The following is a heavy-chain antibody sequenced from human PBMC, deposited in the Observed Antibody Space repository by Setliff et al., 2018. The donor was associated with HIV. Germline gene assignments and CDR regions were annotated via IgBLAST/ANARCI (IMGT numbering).Heavy chain of an antibody. CDR2: IHTSGRT. Sequence: SSETLSLTCAVSGVSINSGTYYTYYWTWIRQPAGKGLEWIGHIHTSGRTTYNPSLRSRVTISVDTSKNQLSLKLSSVTAADAAVYYCARESYFYYFDYWGQGRLVTVSS. V-gene: IGHV4-61*09. D-gene: IGHD3-10*01. J-gene: IGHJ4*02. CDR1: GVSINSGTYYTYY. CDR3: ARESYFYYFDY.